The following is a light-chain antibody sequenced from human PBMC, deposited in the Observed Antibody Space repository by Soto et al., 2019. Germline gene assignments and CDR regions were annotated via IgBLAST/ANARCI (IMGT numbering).Light chain of an antibody. Sequence: QSVLTQPPSVSAAPGQKVSISCSGSSSNIGNNFVSWYQQLPGTAPKLLIYDNTRRPSGIPDRFSGSKSGTSATLGITGLQPGDEADYYCGTWDSSLSVGVFGSGTKLTVL. V-gene: IGLV1-51*01. J-gene: IGLJ1*01. CDR3: GTWDSSLSVGV. CDR1: SSNIGNNF. CDR2: DNT.